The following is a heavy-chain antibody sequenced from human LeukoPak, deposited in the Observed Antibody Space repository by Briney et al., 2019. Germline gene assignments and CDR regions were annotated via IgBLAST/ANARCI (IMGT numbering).Heavy chain of an antibody. CDR1: GFTFSSYA. CDR3: AKDHYYDSSGYYYGGGYYFDY. J-gene: IGHJ4*02. D-gene: IGHD3-22*01. Sequence: GGSLRLSCAASGFTFSSYAMSWVRQAPGKGLEWVSAISGSGGSTYYADSVKGRFTISRDNSKNTLYLQMNSLRAEDTAVYYCAKDHYYDSSGYYYGGGYYFDYWGQGTLVTVSS. CDR2: ISGSGGST. V-gene: IGHV3-23*01.